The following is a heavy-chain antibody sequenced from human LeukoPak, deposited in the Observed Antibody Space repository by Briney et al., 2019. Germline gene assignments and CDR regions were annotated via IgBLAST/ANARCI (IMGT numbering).Heavy chain of an antibody. V-gene: IGHV3-48*01. CDR2: ISSSSSTI. Sequence: GSLRLSCAASGFTFSSYSMNRVRQAPGKGLEWVSYISSSSSTIYYADSVKGRFTISRDNAKNSLYLQMNSLRAEDTAVYYCARDPRDFWSGYYSHWGQGTLVTVSS. CDR3: ARDPRDFWSGYYSH. D-gene: IGHD3-3*01. CDR1: GFTFSSYS. J-gene: IGHJ4*02.